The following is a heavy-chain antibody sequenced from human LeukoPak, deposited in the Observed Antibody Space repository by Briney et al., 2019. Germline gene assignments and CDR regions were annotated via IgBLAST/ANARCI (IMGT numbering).Heavy chain of an antibody. CDR3: AKSYRGIAARLTYYFDY. CDR2: ISGSGGST. Sequence: SCKASGYTFTSYAMSWVRQAPGKGLEWVSAISGSGGSTYYADSVKGRFTISRDNSKNTLYLQMNSLRAEDTAVYYCAKSYRGIAARLTYYFDYWGQGTLVTVSS. D-gene: IGHD6-6*01. CDR1: GYTFTSYA. J-gene: IGHJ4*02. V-gene: IGHV3-23*01.